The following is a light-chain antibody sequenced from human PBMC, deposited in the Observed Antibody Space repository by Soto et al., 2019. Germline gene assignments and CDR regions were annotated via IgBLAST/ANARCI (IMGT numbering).Light chain of an antibody. CDR2: EVS. Sequence: QSALTQPASVSGSPGQSITISCTGTSSDVGGYNYVSWYQQHPGKAPKLMIYEVSNRPSGVSNRFSGSKSGNTASLTISRLQPEDEADYYCSSFTTSSTVVFGGGTQLTVL. V-gene: IGLV2-14*01. CDR1: SSDVGGYNY. J-gene: IGLJ2*01. CDR3: SSFTTSSTVV.